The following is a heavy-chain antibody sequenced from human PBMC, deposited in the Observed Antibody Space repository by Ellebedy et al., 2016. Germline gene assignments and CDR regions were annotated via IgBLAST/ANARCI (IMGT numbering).Heavy chain of an antibody. V-gene: IGHV3-53*01. CDR3: VTRHNGAFDL. CDR2: FYGGGAS. D-gene: IGHD2-8*01. CDR1: GLRVSSND. Sequence: GGSLRLXXAVSGLRVSSNDMSWVRQAPGKGLELVSLFYGGGASYYADSVKGRFTISRDNSKKTLYLQMSGLGVEDTAVYYCVTRHNGAFDLWGQGTMVTVSS. J-gene: IGHJ3*01.